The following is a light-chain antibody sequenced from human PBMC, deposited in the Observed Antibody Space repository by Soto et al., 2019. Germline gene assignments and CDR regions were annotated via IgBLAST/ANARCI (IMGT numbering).Light chain of an antibody. Sequence: DIQMTQSPSSLSASVGDRVTITCRASQDISNYLAWYQQAPGKVPKLLIYGASAFQSGVPSRFSGNGSGTDFTLTISSLQPEDVATYYCQKYNSAPWTFGQGTKVDIK. J-gene: IGKJ1*01. V-gene: IGKV1-27*01. CDR1: QDISNY. CDR2: GAS. CDR3: QKYNSAPWT.